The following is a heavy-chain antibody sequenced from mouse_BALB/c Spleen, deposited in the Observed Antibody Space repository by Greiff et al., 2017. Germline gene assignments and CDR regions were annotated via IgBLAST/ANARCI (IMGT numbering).Heavy chain of an antibody. CDR3: ARSIDYAMDY. V-gene: IGHV3-2*02. J-gene: IGHJ4*01. Sequence: EVHLVESGPGLVKPSQSLSLTCTVTGYSITSDYAWNWIRQFPGNKLEWMGYISYSGSTSYNPSLKSRISITRDTSKNQFFLQLNSVTTEDTATYYCARSIDYAMDYWGQGTSVTVSS. CDR2: ISYSGST. D-gene: IGHD2-3*01. CDR1: GYSITSDYA.